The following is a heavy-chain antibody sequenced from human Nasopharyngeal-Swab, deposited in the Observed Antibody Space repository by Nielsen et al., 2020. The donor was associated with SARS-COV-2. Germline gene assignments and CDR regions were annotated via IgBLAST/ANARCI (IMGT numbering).Heavy chain of an antibody. CDR2: INPNSGGT. CDR1: GYTFTGYY. J-gene: IGHJ6*02. CDR3: ARASSSWYFNSQVSYGMDV. Sequence: ASVKVSCKASGYTFTGYYMHWVRQAPGQGLEWMGWINPNSGGTNYAQKFQGWVTMTRDTSISTAYMELSRLRSDDTAVYYCARASSSWYFNSQVSYGMDVWGRGTTVTVSS. V-gene: IGHV1-2*04. D-gene: IGHD6-13*01.